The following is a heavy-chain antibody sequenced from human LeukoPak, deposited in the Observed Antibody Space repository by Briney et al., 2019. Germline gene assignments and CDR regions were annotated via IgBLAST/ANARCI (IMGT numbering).Heavy chain of an antibody. CDR1: GDSIYNSY. J-gene: IGHJ5*02. D-gene: IGHD4-17*01. Sequence: SETLSLTCTVSGDSIYNSYWTWIRQTPGKGLEWIGYIASSGTSNYNPSLESRVTISLGTSKNQFSLKLRSVTAADTAIYYCARVVRGAVTSNRFDPWGQGTLVTVSS. CDR2: IASSGTS. CDR3: ARVVRGAVTSNRFDP. V-gene: IGHV4-59*01.